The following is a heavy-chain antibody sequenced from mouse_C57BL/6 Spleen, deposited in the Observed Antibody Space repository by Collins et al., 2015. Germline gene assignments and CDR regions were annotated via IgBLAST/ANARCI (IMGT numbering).Heavy chain of an antibody. CDR3: TRREFYYYGSSPYYFDY. CDR1: GYTFTDYE. V-gene: IGHV1-15*01. CDR2: IDPETGGT. J-gene: IGHJ2*01. D-gene: IGHD1-1*01. Sequence: QVQLQQSGAELVRPGASVTLSCKASGYTFTDYEMHWVKQTPVHGLEWIGAIDPETGGTAYNQKFKGKAILTADKSSSTAYMELRGLTSEDSAVYYCTRREFYYYGSSPYYFDYWGQGTTLTVSS.